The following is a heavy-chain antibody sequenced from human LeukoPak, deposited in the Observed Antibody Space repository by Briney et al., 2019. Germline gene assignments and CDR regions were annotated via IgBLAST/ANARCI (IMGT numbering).Heavy chain of an antibody. CDR1: GGTFSSYA. CDR3: ALRVVVPAPNYNGFDP. J-gene: IGHJ5*02. Sequence: SVKVSCKASGGTFSSYAISWVRQAPGQGLEWMGGIIPIFGTANYAQKFQGRVTITADKSTSTAYMELSSLRSEDTAVYYCALRVVVPAPNYNGFDPWGQGTLVTVSS. CDR2: IIPIFGTA. V-gene: IGHV1-69*06. D-gene: IGHD2-2*01.